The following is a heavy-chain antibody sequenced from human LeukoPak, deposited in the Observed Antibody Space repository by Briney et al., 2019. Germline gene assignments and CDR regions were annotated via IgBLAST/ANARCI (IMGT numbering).Heavy chain of an antibody. V-gene: IGHV3-11*03. CDR2: ISSSTSNT. CDR3: AKSDTMVRGVQTYYYYGMDV. CDR1: GFTFSDYY. D-gene: IGHD3-10*01. J-gene: IGHJ6*02. Sequence: GGSLRLSCAASGFTFSDYYMSWIRQAPGKGLEWVSYISSSTSNTNYADAVKGRFTISRDNAKNSLYLQMNSLRAEDTAVYYCAKSDTMVRGVQTYYYYGMDVWGQGTTVTVSS.